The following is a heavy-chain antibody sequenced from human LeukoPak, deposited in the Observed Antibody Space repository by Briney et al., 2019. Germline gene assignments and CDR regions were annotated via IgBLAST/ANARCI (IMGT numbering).Heavy chain of an antibody. D-gene: IGHD3-10*01. Sequence: GGSLRLSCVASGFTFNNYSMNWVRQASGKGLEWVGRIRSTANGYATAYAASVKGRFTISRDDSKNTAYLQMDSLKTEDTAVYYCTGNYYGSGSYADFDYWGQGTLVTVSS. CDR2: IRSTANGYAT. V-gene: IGHV3-73*01. J-gene: IGHJ4*02. CDR3: TGNYYGSGSYADFDY. CDR1: GFTFNNYS.